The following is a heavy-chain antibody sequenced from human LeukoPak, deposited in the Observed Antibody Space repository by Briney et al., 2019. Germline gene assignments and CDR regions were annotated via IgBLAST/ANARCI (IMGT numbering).Heavy chain of an antibody. D-gene: IGHD3-10*01. CDR1: GFTFSSYS. V-gene: IGHV3-21*01. CDR3: ARGNSAYGSSHFDY. CDR2: ISSSSSYI. Sequence: GGSLGLSCAASGFTFSSYSMNWVRQAPGKGLEWVSSISSSSSYIYYADSVKGRFTISRDNAKNSLYLQMNSLRAEDTAVYYCARGNSAYGSSHFDYWGQGTLVTVSS. J-gene: IGHJ4*02.